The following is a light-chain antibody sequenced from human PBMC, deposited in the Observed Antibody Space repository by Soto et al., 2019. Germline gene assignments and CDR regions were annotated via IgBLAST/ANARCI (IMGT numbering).Light chain of an antibody. CDR2: DAS. J-gene: IGKJ5*01. CDR3: QQRSNWPPIT. Sequence: EIVMTQSPATLSVSPGERATLSCRASQSVYNNLDWYQQKPGQAPRLPLYDASHRATGIPARFSGSGSGTDFTLTISRLEPEDFAIYYCQQRSNWPPITFGQGRRLEIK. CDR1: QSVYNN. V-gene: IGKV3-11*01.